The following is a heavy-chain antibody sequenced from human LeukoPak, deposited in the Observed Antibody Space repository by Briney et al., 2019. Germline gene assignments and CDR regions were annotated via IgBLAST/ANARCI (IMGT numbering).Heavy chain of an antibody. CDR2: ISSSSSYI. D-gene: IGHD3-3*01. CDR3: ARVLETTIFGVVINPYGMDV. Sequence: GGSLRLSCAASGFTFSSYSMNWVRQAPGKGLEWVSSISSSSSYIYYADSVKGRFTISRDNAKNSLYLRMNSLRAEDTAVYYCARVLETTIFGVVINPYGMDVWGQGTTVTVSS. CDR1: GFTFSSYS. J-gene: IGHJ6*02. V-gene: IGHV3-21*01.